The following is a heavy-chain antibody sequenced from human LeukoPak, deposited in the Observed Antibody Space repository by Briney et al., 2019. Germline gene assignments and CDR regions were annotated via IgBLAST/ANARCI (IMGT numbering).Heavy chain of an antibody. V-gene: IGHV3-21*01. J-gene: IGHJ4*02. CDR1: GFTFSIYS. Sequence: GGSLRPSCAASGFTFSIYSMNWVRQAPGKGLEWVSSISSSSSYIYYADSVKGRFTISRDNAKNSLYLQMNSLRAEDTAVYYCARDYSDSSGYYFDYWGQGTLVTVSS. CDR3: ARDYSDSSGYYFDY. D-gene: IGHD3-22*01. CDR2: ISSSSSYI.